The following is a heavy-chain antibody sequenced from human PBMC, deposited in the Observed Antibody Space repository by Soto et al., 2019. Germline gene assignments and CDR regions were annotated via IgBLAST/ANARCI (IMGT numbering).Heavy chain of an antibody. CDR1: GGSVSSGSYY. J-gene: IGHJ4*02. V-gene: IGHV4-61*01. CDR3: ARERRYSSSSFFDY. CDR2: IYYSGST. D-gene: IGHD6-6*01. Sequence: SETLSLTCTVSGGSVSSGSYYWSWIRQPPGKGLEWIGYIYYSGSTNYNPSLKGRVTISVDTSKNQFSLKLSSVTAADTAVYYCARERRYSSSSFFDYWGQGTLVTVSS.